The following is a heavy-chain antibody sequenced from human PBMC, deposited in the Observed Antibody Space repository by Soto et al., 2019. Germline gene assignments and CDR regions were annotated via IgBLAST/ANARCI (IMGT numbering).Heavy chain of an antibody. V-gene: IGHV1-69*08. CDR1: GGTFNRYT. Sequence: QVQLVQSGAEVKKPGSSVKVSCKGSGGTFNRYTITWVRQAPGQGLEWMGRIIPMFCIASYAQNFQGRVTITAYKSRNTAYMELSSLRSEDTAVYYCARDSGRSDLVPAAISAMDVWRQGTTVTVSS. J-gene: IGHJ6*02. D-gene: IGHD2-2*01. CDR2: IIPMFCIA. CDR3: ARDSGRSDLVPAAISAMDV.